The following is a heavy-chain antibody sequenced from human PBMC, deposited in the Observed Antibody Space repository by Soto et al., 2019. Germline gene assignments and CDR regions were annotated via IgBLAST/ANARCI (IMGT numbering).Heavy chain of an antibody. CDR3: AKDGRFGYKTSPYYFDY. Sequence: EVQLLESGGGLVQPGGSLRLSCAASGFTFSSYAMSWVRQTPGKGLECVSGISGSGGSTYFADSVKGRFTISRDNSRNTLYLEMTSLTAEDTAVYYCAKDGRFGYKTSPYYFDYWGQGTLVTVSS. J-gene: IGHJ4*02. D-gene: IGHD3-10*01. V-gene: IGHV3-23*01. CDR1: GFTFSSYA. CDR2: ISGSGGST.